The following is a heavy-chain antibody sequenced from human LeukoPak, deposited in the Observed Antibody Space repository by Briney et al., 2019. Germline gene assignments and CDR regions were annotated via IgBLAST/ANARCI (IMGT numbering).Heavy chain of an antibody. CDR3: ANPRYDSSGYYYVD. V-gene: IGHV1-3*01. CDR2: INGGSGNT. D-gene: IGHD3-22*01. J-gene: IGHJ4*02. Sequence: GASVKVSCKASGYTFTSYDINWVRQAPGQRLDWMGWINGGSGNTKYSPEFQGRVTITRDTSASTAYMELSSLRSEDTAVYYCANPRYDSSGYYYVDWGQGTLVTVSS. CDR1: GYTFTSYD.